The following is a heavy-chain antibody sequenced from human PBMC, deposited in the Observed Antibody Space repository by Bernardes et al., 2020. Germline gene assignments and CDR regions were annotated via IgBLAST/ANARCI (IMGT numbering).Heavy chain of an antibody. CDR2: IYWDDDK. V-gene: IGHV2-5*02. CDR1: GFSLSTSGVG. CDR3: AHRGIQLWLGPYFDY. Sequence: SGPTLLKPTQTLTLTCPFSGFSLSTSGVGVGWIRQPPGKALEWLALIYWDDDKRYSPSLKSRLTITKDTSKNQVVLTMTNMDPVDTATYYCAHRGIQLWLGPYFDYWGQGTLVTVSS. J-gene: IGHJ4*02. D-gene: IGHD5-18*01.